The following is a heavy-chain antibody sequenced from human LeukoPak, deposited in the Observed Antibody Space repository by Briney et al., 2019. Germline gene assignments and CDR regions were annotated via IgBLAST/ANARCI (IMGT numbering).Heavy chain of an antibody. V-gene: IGHV5-51*01. J-gene: IGHJ4*02. Sequence: GESLKLSCKGSGYRFTDYWIAWVRQMPGKGLEWMGIVYPSNSETRYSPSFQGQVSISADKSISTGYLQWSSLKASDTAMYFCARHRYSGSDTQGFEYWGQGTLVTVSS. CDR3: ARHRYSGSDTQGFEY. CDR2: VYPSNSET. D-gene: IGHD5-12*01. CDR1: GYRFTDYW.